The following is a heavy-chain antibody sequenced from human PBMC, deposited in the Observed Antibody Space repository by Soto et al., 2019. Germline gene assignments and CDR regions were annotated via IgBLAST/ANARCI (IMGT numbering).Heavy chain of an antibody. V-gene: IGHV3-30*18. CDR1: GFTFSDYA. D-gene: IGHD2-2*01. J-gene: IGHJ4*02. Sequence: QVQLVEFGGGVVQPGRSLRLSCAASGFTFSDYAIHWVRLAPGKGLEWVAVITYDGRHQYYADSVKGRFTISRDNSKNTLFLQMNSVRAEDTALYYCAKETSRFAVPAALDYWGQGTLVTVSS. CDR2: ITYDGRHQ. CDR3: AKETSRFAVPAALDY.